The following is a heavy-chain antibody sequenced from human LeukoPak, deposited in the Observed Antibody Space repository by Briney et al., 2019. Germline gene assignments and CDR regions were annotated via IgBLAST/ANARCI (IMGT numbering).Heavy chain of an antibody. CDR1: GFTFSDYY. Sequence: GGSLRLSCAASGFTFSDYYMSWIRQAPGKGLEWVSYISSSGSTIYYADSVKGRFTISRDNAENSLYLQMNSLRAEDTAVYYCGLYCSSTSCYTGYFDYWGQGTLVTVSS. CDR2: ISSSGSTI. D-gene: IGHD2-2*02. V-gene: IGHV3-11*04. J-gene: IGHJ4*02. CDR3: GLYCSSTSCYTGYFDY.